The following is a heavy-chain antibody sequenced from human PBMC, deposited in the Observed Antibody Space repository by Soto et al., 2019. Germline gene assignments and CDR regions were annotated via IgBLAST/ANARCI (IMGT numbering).Heavy chain of an antibody. CDR3: ARDSSRPTIFGVAPFIPLTYGMDV. J-gene: IGHJ6*02. V-gene: IGHV3-33*01. CDR2: IWYDGSNK. CDR1: GFTFSSYG. D-gene: IGHD3-3*01. Sequence: PGGSLRLSCAASGFTFSSYGMHWVRQAPGKGLEWVAVIWYDGSNKYYADSVKGRFTISRDNSKNTLYLQMNSLRAEDTAVYYCARDSSRPTIFGVAPFIPLTYGMDVWGQGTTVTVSS.